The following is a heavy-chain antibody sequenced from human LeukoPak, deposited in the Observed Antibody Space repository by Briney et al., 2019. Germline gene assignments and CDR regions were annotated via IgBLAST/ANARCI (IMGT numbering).Heavy chain of an antibody. CDR3: ARAFKPFPPFDY. J-gene: IGHJ4*02. V-gene: IGHV4-39*07. CDR2: IYYSGST. Sequence: PSETLSLTCTVSGGSISSSSYYWGWIRQPPGKGLEWIGSIYYSGSTNYNPSLKSRVTISVDTSKNQFSLKLSSVTAADTAVYYCARAFKPFPPFDYWGQGTLVTVSS. CDR1: GGSISSSSYY.